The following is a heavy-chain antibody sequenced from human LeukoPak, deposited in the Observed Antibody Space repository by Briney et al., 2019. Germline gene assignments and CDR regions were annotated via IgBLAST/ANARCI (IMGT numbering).Heavy chain of an antibody. Sequence: ASVKVSCKASGYTFTGYYMHWVRQAPRQGLEWMGWINPNSGGTNYAQKFQGSVTMTRDTSISTAYMELSRLRSDDTAVYYCARDMSYGSGSYYSAAYYYYGMDVWGQGTTVTVSS. J-gene: IGHJ6*02. D-gene: IGHD3-10*01. CDR3: ARDMSYGSGSYYSAAYYYYGMDV. V-gene: IGHV1-2*02. CDR2: INPNSGGT. CDR1: GYTFTGYY.